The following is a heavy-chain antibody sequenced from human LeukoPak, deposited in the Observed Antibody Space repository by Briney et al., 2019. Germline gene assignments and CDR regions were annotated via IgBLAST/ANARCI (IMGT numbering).Heavy chain of an antibody. CDR3: ARVTMVRGVIALRRTYYYYYMDV. V-gene: IGHV1-8*03. CDR1: GYTFTSYD. Sequence: ASVKVSCKASGYTFTSYDINWVRQATGQGLEWMGWMNPNSGNTGYAQKFRGRVTITRNTSISTAYMELSSLRSEDTAVYYCARVTMVRGVIALRRTYYYYYMDVWGKGTTVTVSS. D-gene: IGHD3-10*01. CDR2: MNPNSGNT. J-gene: IGHJ6*03.